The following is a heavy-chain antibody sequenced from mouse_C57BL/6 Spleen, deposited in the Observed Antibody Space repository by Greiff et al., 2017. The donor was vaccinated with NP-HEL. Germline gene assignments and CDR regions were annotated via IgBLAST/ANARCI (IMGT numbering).Heavy chain of an antibody. CDR1: GYTFTDYE. CDR2: IDPETGGT. V-gene: IGHV1-15*01. CDR3: TRLFTTVVAFDY. D-gene: IGHD1-1*01. J-gene: IGHJ2*01. Sequence: VKLVESGAELVRPGASVTLSCKASGYTFTDYEMHWVKQTPVHGLEWIGAIDPETGGTAYNQKFKGKAILTADKSSSTAYMELRSLTSEDSAVYYCTRLFTTVVAFDYWGQGTTLTVSS.